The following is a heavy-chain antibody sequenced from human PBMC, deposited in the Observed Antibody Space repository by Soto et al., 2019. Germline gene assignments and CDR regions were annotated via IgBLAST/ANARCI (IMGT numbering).Heavy chain of an antibody. J-gene: IGHJ1*01. V-gene: IGHV4-30-4*01. D-gene: IGHD6-13*01. CDR2: IYYSGNT. CDR3: ATSTSSSLSSRYFHH. CDR1: VGSFSSRDYF. Sequence: PSETLSLTCTVSVGSFSSRDYFWSWIRQPPGKGLEWSGFIYYSGNTFYNPSLKSRVTISVDTSKNQFSLKLTSVTAADRAVYYCATSTSSSLSSRYFHHWGQGTLVTVSS.